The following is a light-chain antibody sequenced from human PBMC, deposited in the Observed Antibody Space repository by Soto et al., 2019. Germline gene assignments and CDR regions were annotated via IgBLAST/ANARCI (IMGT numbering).Light chain of an antibody. J-gene: IGKJ4*01. Sequence: EIVMTQSPATLSVSPGERATLSCRASQIFISSLAWYQVKPGQAPRLLIYGASTRATGIPARFSGSGSGTEFTLTITSLQSEDLGVDYCQQYHCWPLTFGGGTKVESK. CDR1: QIFISS. V-gene: IGKV3-15*01. CDR2: GAS. CDR3: QQYHCWPLT.